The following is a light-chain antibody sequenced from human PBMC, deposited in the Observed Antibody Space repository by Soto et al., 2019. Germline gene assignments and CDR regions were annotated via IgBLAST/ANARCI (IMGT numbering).Light chain of an antibody. Sequence: DIQMTHSPSTLSASVVDRVTITFRASQSFSSWLAWYQQKPGKAPKLVIYDASSLQSGVPSRFSGSGSGTEFTLTISSLQPDDFATYYCKQYQSYWKFGQGTKVDIK. CDR2: DAS. CDR3: KQYQSYWK. J-gene: IGKJ1*01. V-gene: IGKV1-5*01. CDR1: QSFSSW.